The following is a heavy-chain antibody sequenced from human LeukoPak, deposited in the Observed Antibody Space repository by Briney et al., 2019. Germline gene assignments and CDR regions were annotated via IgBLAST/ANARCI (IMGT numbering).Heavy chain of an antibody. D-gene: IGHD3-16*01. CDR3: ARTQFGGEQWPGGYYYYYMDV. CDR2: TIPIFGTA. J-gene: IGHJ6*03. Sequence: SVKVSCKASGGTFSSYAISWVRQAPGQGLEWMGGTIPIFGTANYAQKFQGRVTITADESTSTAYMELSSLRSEDTAVYYCARTQFGGEQWPGGYYYYYMDVWGKGTTVTVSS. CDR1: GGTFSSYA. V-gene: IGHV1-69*13.